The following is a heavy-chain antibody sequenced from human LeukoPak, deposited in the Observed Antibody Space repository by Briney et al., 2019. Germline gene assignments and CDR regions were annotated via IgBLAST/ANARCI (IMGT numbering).Heavy chain of an antibody. V-gene: IGHV3-48*03. J-gene: IGHJ4*02. CDR1: GFTFSSYE. Sequence: GGSLRLSCAASGFTFSSYEMNWVRQAPGKGLEWVSYISSSGSTIYYADSVKGRFTISRDNSKNTLYLQMNSLRAEDTAVYYCAKDKDRLLWFGETSSDYWGQGTLVTVSS. CDR2: ISSSGSTI. D-gene: IGHD3-10*01. CDR3: AKDKDRLLWFGETSSDY.